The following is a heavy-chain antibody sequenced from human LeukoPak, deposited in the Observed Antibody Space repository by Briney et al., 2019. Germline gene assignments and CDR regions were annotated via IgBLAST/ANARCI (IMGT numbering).Heavy chain of an antibody. Sequence: GGSLRLSCAASGFTFSSYAMSWVRQAPGKGLEWVSSISSSSSYIYYADSVKGRFTISRDNAKNSLYLQMNSLRAEDTAVYYCARDRPLSGYDFDSWGQGTLVTVSS. V-gene: IGHV3-21*01. CDR2: ISSSSSYI. D-gene: IGHD5-12*01. CDR1: GFTFSSYA. J-gene: IGHJ4*02. CDR3: ARDRPLSGYDFDS.